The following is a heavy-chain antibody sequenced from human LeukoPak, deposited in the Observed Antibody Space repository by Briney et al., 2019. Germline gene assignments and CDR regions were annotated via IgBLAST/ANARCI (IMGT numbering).Heavy chain of an antibody. Sequence: PSETLSLTCSVSGGSISSYYWSWIRQPPGKGLEWIGYIYYSGSTNYNPSLKSRVTIPVDTSKNQFSLKLSSVTAADTAVYYCARVDYGGAFWDYWGQGTLVTVSS. J-gene: IGHJ4*02. V-gene: IGHV4-59*08. CDR3: ARVDYGGAFWDY. D-gene: IGHD4-23*01. CDR2: IYYSGST. CDR1: GGSISSYY.